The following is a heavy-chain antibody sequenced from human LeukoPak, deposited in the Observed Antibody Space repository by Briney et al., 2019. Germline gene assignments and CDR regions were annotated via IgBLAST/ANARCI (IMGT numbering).Heavy chain of an antibody. J-gene: IGHJ6*03. Sequence: PSETLSLTCTVSGGSISSGDYSWSWIRQPPGKGLEWIGYIYYSGSIYYNPSLKSRVTISVDTSKNQFSLKLSSVTAADTAVYYCARVDIVVVPAAIMGYYYYMDVWGKGTTVTVSS. V-gene: IGHV4-30-4*08. D-gene: IGHD2-2*01. CDR3: ARVDIVVVPAAIMGYYYYMDV. CDR1: GGSISSGDYS. CDR2: IYYSGSI.